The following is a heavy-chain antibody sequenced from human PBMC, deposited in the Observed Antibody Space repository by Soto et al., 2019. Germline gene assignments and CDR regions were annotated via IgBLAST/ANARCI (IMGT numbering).Heavy chain of an antibody. D-gene: IGHD3-9*01. CDR2: FYWNDDK. CDR1: GFSLRTSGVG. V-gene: IGHV2-5*01. CDR3: AHIRDWSVPDV. Sequence: GSGPTLVNPTPTLTLTCTFSGFSLRTSGVGVSWIRQPPGRALEWLALFYWNDDKRYSPYLKSRLTITKDTCKNQVVLTMTNIDPADTATYYCAHIRDWSVPDVWGQGTTVTVSS. J-gene: IGHJ6*02.